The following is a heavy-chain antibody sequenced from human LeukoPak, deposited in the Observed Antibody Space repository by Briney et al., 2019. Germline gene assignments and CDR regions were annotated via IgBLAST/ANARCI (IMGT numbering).Heavy chain of an antibody. CDR3: ARGGYCSSTSCYLNDY. CDR2: ISYDGSNK. Sequence: HPGGSLRLSCAASGFTFSSYAMHWVRQAPGKGLEWVAVISYDGSNKYYADSVKGRFTISRDNSKNTLYLQMNCLRAEDTAVYYCARGGYCSSTSCYLNDYWGQGTLVTVSS. J-gene: IGHJ4*02. V-gene: IGHV3-30-3*01. D-gene: IGHD2-2*01. CDR1: GFTFSSYA.